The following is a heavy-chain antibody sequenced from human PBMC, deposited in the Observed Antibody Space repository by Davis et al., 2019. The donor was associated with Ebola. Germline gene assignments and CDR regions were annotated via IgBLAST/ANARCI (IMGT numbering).Heavy chain of an antibody. J-gene: IGHJ4*02. Sequence: ASVKVSCKASGYTFTGYYMHWVRQAPGQGLEWMGWINPNSGGTNYAQKFQGRVTMTRDTSISTAYMELSRLRSDDTAVYYCARGGGLVVVTAIFDYWGQGTLVTVSS. CDR1: GYTFTGYY. CDR2: INPNSGGT. CDR3: ARGGGLVVVTAIFDY. D-gene: IGHD2-21*02. V-gene: IGHV1-2*02.